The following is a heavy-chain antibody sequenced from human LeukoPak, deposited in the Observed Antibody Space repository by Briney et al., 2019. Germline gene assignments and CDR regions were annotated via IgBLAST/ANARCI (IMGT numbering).Heavy chain of an antibody. CDR3: ARGSVVRGVIPGGLPDY. CDR1: GGSISSGDYY. D-gene: IGHD3-10*01. Sequence: SETLSLTCTVSGGSISSGDYYWSWIRQPPGKGLEWIGYIYYSGSIYYNPSLKSRVTISVDTSKNQFSLKLSSVTAADTAVYYCARGSVVRGVIPGGLPDYWGQGTLVTVSS. J-gene: IGHJ4*02. V-gene: IGHV4-30-4*01. CDR2: IYYSGSI.